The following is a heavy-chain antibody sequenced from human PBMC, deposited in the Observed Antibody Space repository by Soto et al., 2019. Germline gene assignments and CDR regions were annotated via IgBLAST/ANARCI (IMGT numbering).Heavy chain of an antibody. Sequence: GGSLRLSCAASGFTFSSYAMSWVRQAPGKGLEWVSAISGSGGSTYYADSVKGRFTISRDNSKNTLYLQMNSLRAEDTAVYYCANSPPYYYDSSGSNFDYWGQGTLVTVS. CDR3: ANSPPYYYDSSGSNFDY. D-gene: IGHD3-22*01. CDR1: GFTFSSYA. J-gene: IGHJ4*02. CDR2: ISGSGGST. V-gene: IGHV3-23*01.